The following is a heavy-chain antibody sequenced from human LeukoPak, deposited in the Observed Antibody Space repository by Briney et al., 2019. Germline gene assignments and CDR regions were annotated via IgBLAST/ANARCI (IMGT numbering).Heavy chain of an antibody. Sequence: SETLSLTCIVSGGSVSSGGFYWSWIRQPPGKGLEWIAYIYYSGSTNYNPSLKSRVTISVDTSKNQFSLKLTSVTAADTAVYYCARDRGVGATLPFYWGQGTLSPSPQ. CDR2: IYYSGST. J-gene: IGHJ4*02. D-gene: IGHD1-26*01. CDR3: ARDRGVGATLPFY. V-gene: IGHV4-61*08. CDR1: GGSVSSGGFY.